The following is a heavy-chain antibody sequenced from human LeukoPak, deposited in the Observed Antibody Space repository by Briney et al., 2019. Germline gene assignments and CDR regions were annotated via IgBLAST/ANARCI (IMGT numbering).Heavy chain of an antibody. J-gene: IGHJ6*03. Sequence: SVKVSCKASGGTFSSYAIGWVRQAPGPGLEWMGGIIPIFGTANYAQKFQGRVTITTDESTRTAYMELSSLRSEDTAVYYCAGVVVPAAMRYYYYYMDVWGKGTTVTVSS. CDR1: GGTFSSYA. V-gene: IGHV1-69*05. CDR2: IIPIFGTA. D-gene: IGHD2-2*01. CDR3: AGVVVPAAMRYYYYYMDV.